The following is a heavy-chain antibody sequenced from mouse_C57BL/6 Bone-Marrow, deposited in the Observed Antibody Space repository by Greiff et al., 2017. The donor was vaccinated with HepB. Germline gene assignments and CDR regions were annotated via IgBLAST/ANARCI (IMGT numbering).Heavy chain of an antibody. Sequence: EVKVVESGEGLVKPGGSLKLSCAASGFTFSSYAMSWVRQTPEKRLEWVAYISSGGDYIYYADTVKGRFTISRDNARNTLYLQMSSLKSEDTAMYYCTRDRTYGYDVGYYFDYWGQGTTLTVSS. CDR3: TRDRTYGYDVGYYFDY. J-gene: IGHJ2*01. CDR2: ISSGGDYI. D-gene: IGHD2-2*01. V-gene: IGHV5-9-1*02. CDR1: GFTFSSYA.